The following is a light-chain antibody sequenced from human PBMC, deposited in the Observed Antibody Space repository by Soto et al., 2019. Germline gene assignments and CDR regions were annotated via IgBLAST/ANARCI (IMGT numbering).Light chain of an antibody. CDR2: AAS. CDR3: QKYNSAPRT. CDR1: QGISDF. J-gene: IGKJ1*01. V-gene: IGKV1-27*01. Sequence: DIQMTQSPSSLSASVGDRVTITCRASQGISDFLAWYQQKPGKVPKLLIYAASTLQSGVPSRFSGGGSGTDFTLTISSLQPEDVATYYCQKYNSAPRTFGHGTKVDIK.